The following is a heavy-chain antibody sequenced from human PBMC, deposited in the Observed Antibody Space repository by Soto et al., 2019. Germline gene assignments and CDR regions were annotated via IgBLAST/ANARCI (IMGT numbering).Heavy chain of an antibody. CDR1: GFTFSSYS. CDR3: ARDLAQYCSSTSCYQDY. CDR2: ISSSSSYI. Sequence: GGSLRLSCAASGFTFSSYSMNWVRQAPGKGLEWVSSISSSSSYIYYADSVKGRFTISRDNAKNSLYLQMNSLRAEDTAVYYCARDLAQYCSSTSCYQDYWGQGVLVTVSS. J-gene: IGHJ4*02. D-gene: IGHD2-2*01. V-gene: IGHV3-21*01.